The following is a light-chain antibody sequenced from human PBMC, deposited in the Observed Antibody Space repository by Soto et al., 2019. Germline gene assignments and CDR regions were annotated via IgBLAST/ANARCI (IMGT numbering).Light chain of an antibody. Sequence: DTLMTQSPATLSVSPGERATLSCRASQSVNNNLAWYQQKLGQAPRVLIYGASTRATGIPARFTGSGSGTEFILTITSLQSEDSAVYYCQEYNTWPWTFGQGTKVDIK. CDR2: GAS. CDR1: QSVNNN. V-gene: IGKV3-15*01. J-gene: IGKJ1*01. CDR3: QEYNTWPWT.